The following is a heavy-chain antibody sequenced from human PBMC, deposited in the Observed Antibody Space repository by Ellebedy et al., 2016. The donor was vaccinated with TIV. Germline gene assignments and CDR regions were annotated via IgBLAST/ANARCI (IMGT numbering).Heavy chain of an antibody. J-gene: IGHJ4*02. Sequence: GESLKISXAASGFTFSSYAMSWVRQAPGKGLEWVSSISSSSSYIYYADSVKGRFTISRDNAKNSLYLQMNSLRAEDTAVYYCARDPTAYYYDSSSVSWGQGTLVTVSS. CDR3: ARDPTAYYYDSSSVS. CDR2: ISSSSSYI. V-gene: IGHV3-21*01. D-gene: IGHD3-22*01. CDR1: GFTFSSYA.